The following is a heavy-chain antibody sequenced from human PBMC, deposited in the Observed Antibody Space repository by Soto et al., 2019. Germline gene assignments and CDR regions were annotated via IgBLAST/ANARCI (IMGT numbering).Heavy chain of an antibody. D-gene: IGHD1-26*01. CDR2: IDPRDSYT. V-gene: IGHV5-10-1*01. Sequence: PGESLKISCQASGYTFSAFWITWVRQMPWKVLEWMARIDPRDSYTNYSPSFQGHVTISADKSISTAYLQWSSLKASDTAMYYCARLGVHGYYFDYWGQGTLVTSPQ. CDR3: ARLGVHGYYFDY. CDR1: GYTFSAFW. J-gene: IGHJ4*02.